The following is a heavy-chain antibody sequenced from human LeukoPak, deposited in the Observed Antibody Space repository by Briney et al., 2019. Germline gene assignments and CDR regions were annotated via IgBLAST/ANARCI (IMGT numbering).Heavy chain of an antibody. CDR1: GFTFSSYG. J-gene: IGHJ4*02. D-gene: IGHD2-2*03. CDR2: ISGSGGST. Sequence: GGTLRLSCAASGFTFSSYGMSWVRQAPGKGLEWVSAISGSGGSTYYADSVKGRFTISRDNSKNTLYLQMNSLRAEDTAVYYCAKDSGWILFDDWGQGTLVTVSS. CDR3: AKDSGWILFDD. V-gene: IGHV3-23*01.